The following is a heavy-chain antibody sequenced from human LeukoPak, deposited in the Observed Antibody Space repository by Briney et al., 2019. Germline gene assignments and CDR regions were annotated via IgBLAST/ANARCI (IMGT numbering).Heavy chain of an antibody. CDR1: GFTFSTYS. CDR3: ARDTEWAFDY. CDR2: ISTTNAT. D-gene: IGHD1-26*01. V-gene: IGHV3-48*02. J-gene: IGHJ4*02. Sequence: GGSLRLSCAASGFTFSTYSMNWVRQAPGKGLEWISYISTTNATYYGDSVKGRFTISRDDAKNSLYLQMNSLRDEDTAIYYCARDTEWAFDYWGQGTLVTVSS.